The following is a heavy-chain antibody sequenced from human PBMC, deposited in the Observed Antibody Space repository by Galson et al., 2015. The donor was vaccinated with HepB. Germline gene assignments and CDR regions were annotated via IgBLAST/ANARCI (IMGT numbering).Heavy chain of an antibody. CDR1: GGSISSYY. D-gene: IGHD3-16*01. J-gene: IGHJ6*02. Sequence: ETLSLTCSVSGGSISSYYWSWIRQPAGKGLEWIGRIYNTGSTSYNPSLRSRVTMSVDTSKNQFSLKLRSVTAADTAVYYCARDLRGFGVGGMDVWGQGITVTVSS. CDR2: IYNTGST. V-gene: IGHV4-4*07. CDR3: ARDLRGFGVGGMDV.